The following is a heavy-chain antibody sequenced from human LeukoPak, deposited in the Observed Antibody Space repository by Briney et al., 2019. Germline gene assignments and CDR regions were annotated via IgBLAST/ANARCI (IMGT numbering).Heavy chain of an antibody. CDR2: INTNTGNP. Sequence: ASVKVSCKASGYTFTNYPMNWVRQAPGQGLEWMGWINTNTGNPTYAQGFTERFVFSWDTSVNTAYLQINSLKPEDTAVYFCARDTYCSGGRCYSRVGYWGQGTLVTVSS. V-gene: IGHV7-4-1*02. CDR3: ARDTYCSGGRCYSRVGY. D-gene: IGHD2-15*01. J-gene: IGHJ4*02. CDR1: GYTFTNYP.